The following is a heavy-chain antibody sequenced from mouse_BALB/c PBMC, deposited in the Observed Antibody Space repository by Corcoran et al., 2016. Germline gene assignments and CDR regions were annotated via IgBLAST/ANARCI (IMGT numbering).Heavy chain of an antibody. J-gene: IGHJ4*01. CDR2: INPNNGGT. CDR3: AKGGSYYYAMDY. V-gene: IGHV1-18*01. CDR1: GYSFTGYT. Sequence: EVQLQQSGPELVKPGASMKISCKASGYSFTGYTMNWVKQSHGKNLEWIGGINPNNGGTSYNQKFKGKATLTVDKSSSTAYMELHSLTSEDSAVYYCAKGGSYYYAMDYWGQGTSVTVSS.